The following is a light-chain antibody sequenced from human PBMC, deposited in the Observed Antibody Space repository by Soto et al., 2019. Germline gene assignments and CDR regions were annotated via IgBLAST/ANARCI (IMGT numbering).Light chain of an antibody. CDR1: QSIRNY. Sequence: EVVLTQSPATLSVSPGERATLSCRASQSIRNYLAWYQQKPGQSPRLLIYDASNRATGIPARFSGSGSGTDFTLTISRLEPEDFAVYYCQQYNKWPPITFGQGTRLEIK. CDR3: QQYNKWPPIT. J-gene: IGKJ5*01. CDR2: DAS. V-gene: IGKV3-11*01.